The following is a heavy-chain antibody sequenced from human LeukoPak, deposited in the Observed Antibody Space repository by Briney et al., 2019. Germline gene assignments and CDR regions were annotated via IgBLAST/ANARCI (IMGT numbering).Heavy chain of an antibody. CDR2: ISSSGSHI. Sequence: GGSLRLSCAASGFTFSSFGMNWVRQAPGKGQEWVSSISSSGSHIYYADSVKGRFTISRDNAKNSLYLQMNSLRAEDTAVYYCARGVGYFDWLLSYWGQGALVTVSS. V-gene: IGHV3-21*01. CDR3: ARGVGYFDWLLSY. J-gene: IGHJ4*02. CDR1: GFTFSSFG. D-gene: IGHD3-9*01.